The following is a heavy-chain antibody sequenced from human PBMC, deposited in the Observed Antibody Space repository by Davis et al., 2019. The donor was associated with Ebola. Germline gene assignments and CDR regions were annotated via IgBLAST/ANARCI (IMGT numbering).Heavy chain of an antibody. Sequence: PSETLSLTCTVSGGPISSYYWSWIRQPAGKGLEWIGRIYTSGSTNYNPSLKSRVTMSVDTSKNQFSLKLSSVTAADTAVYYCARGHCSSTSCYYYYMDVWGKGTTVTVSS. CDR1: GGPISSYY. CDR3: ARGHCSSTSCYYYYMDV. V-gene: IGHV4-4*07. J-gene: IGHJ6*03. D-gene: IGHD2-2*01. CDR2: IYTSGST.